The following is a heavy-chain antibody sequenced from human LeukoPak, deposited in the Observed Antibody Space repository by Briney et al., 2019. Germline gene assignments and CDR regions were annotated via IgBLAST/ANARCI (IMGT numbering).Heavy chain of an antibody. CDR3: ARDSGGGYYYDSSGYYAEYFQH. CDR1: RYTFTGYY. CDR2: INPNSGGT. D-gene: IGHD3-22*01. V-gene: IGHV1-2*02. J-gene: IGHJ1*01. Sequence: EASVKVSCKACRYTFTGYYMHWVRQAPGQGLEWMGWINPNSGGTNYAQKFQGRVTMTRDTSISTAYMELSRLRSDDTAVYYCARDSGGGYYYDSSGYYAEYFQHWGQGTLVTVSS.